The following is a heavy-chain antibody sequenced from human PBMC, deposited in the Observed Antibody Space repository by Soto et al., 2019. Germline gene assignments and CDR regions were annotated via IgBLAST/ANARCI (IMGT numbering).Heavy chain of an antibody. Sequence: EVQLVESGGGLVQPGGSLSLPFPAPGSTVSSTYRGWVRQAPGKGLEWVSVIYSGGSTYYADSVKGRFTISRDNSKNTLYLQMNSLRAEDTAVYYCAREYSYGYYYYYAMDVWGQGTTVTVSS. CDR1: GSTVSSTY. CDR2: IYSGGST. V-gene: IGHV3-66*01. D-gene: IGHD5-18*01. CDR3: AREYSYGYYYYYAMDV. J-gene: IGHJ6*02.